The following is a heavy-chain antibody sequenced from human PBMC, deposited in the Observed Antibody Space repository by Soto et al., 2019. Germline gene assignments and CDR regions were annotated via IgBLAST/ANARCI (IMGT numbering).Heavy chain of an antibody. CDR2: INPNSGGT. CDR3: ARGFVNDCWSGYCSY. D-gene: IGHD3-3*01. CDR1: GYTFTGYY. J-gene: IGHJ4*02. V-gene: IGHV1-2*02. Sequence: QVQLVQSGAEVKKPGASVKVSCKASGYTFTGYYMHWVRQAPGQGLEWMGWINPNSGGTNYAQKFQGRVTMTRDTSISTAYMELSRLRSDDTAVYYCARGFVNDCWSGYCSYWGQGTLVTVSS.